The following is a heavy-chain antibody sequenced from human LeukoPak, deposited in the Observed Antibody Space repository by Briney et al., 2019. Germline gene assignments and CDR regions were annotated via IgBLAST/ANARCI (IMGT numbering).Heavy chain of an antibody. CDR1: GGTFSSYA. D-gene: IGHD3-10*01. CDR3: ARGSMVRGVICDY. Sequence: GASVKVSCKASGGTFSSYAISWVRQAPGQGLECMGGIIPIFGTANYAQKFQGRVTITADESTSTAYMELSSLRSEDTAVYYCARGSMVRGVICDYWGQGTLVTVSS. CDR2: IIPIFGTA. J-gene: IGHJ4*02. V-gene: IGHV1-69*01.